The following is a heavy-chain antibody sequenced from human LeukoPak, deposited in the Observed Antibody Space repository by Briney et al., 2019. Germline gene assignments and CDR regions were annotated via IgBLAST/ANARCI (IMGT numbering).Heavy chain of an antibody. D-gene: IGHD2-15*01. V-gene: IGHV3-48*03. CDR3: ARDSSGGSWIDAFDI. CDR1: GFTFSSYE. J-gene: IGHJ3*02. CDR2: INSSGSTI. Sequence: GGSLRLSCAASGFTFSSYEMNWVRQAPGKGLEWVSYINSSGSTIYYADSVKGRFTISRDNAKNSLYLQMNSLRAEDTAVYYCARDSSGGSWIDAFDIWGQGTMVTVSS.